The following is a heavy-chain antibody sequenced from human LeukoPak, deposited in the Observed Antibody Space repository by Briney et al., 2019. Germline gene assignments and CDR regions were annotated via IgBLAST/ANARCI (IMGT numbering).Heavy chain of an antibody. CDR2: INPSGGST. Sequence: ASVKVSCKASGYTFTSYYMHWVRQAPGQGLEWMGIINPSGGSTSYAQKFQGRVTMTRDTSTSTVYMELSSLRSEDTAVYYCARAPVGDYCSSTSCYGYYYYYMDVWGKGTTVTVSS. CDR1: GYTFTSYY. V-gene: IGHV1-46*01. CDR3: ARAPVGDYCSSTSCYGYYYYYMDV. J-gene: IGHJ6*03. D-gene: IGHD2-2*01.